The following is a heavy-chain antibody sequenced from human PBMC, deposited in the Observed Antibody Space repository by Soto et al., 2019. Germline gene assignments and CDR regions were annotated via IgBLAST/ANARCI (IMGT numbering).Heavy chain of an antibody. Sequence: SETLSLTCTVSGGSISSGDYYWSWIRQPPGKGLEWIGYIYYSGSTYYNPSLKSRVTISVDTSKNQFTLKLSSVTAADTAVYYCAREGDRRMNKRGSPSDYWGQGTLVTVSS. D-gene: IGHD1-1*01. V-gene: IGHV4-30-4*01. CDR2: IYYSGST. CDR3: AREGDRRMNKRGSPSDY. CDR1: GGSISSGDYY. J-gene: IGHJ4*02.